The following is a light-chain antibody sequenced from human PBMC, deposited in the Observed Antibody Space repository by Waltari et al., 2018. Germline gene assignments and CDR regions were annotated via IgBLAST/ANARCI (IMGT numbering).Light chain of an antibody. V-gene: IGKV3-15*01. CDR1: QSVSSN. CDR3: QQYNNWPPL. CDR2: GAS. Sequence: IVMTQSPATLSVSPGEGATLSCRVSQSVSSNLAWYQQKPGQAPRLLIYGASTRATGLPVRFSGSVSGTEFTLTISSLQSEDFAVYYCQQYNNWPPLFGQGTKVEIK. J-gene: IGKJ1*01.